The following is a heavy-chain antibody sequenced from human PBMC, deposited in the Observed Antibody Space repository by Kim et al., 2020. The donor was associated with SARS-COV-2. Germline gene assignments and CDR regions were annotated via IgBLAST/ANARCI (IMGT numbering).Heavy chain of an antibody. CDR2: INADGDEK. Sequence: GGSLRLSCVASGFPFRTYWMNWVRQAPGKGLGWGAGINADGDEKHYVDSVKGRFTISRDNAKNSLYLQMNNLRVEDTAVYYCMGSGYWGQGALVTVSS. J-gene: IGHJ4*02. D-gene: IGHD1-26*01. CDR1: GFPFRTYW. V-gene: IGHV3-7*03. CDR3: MGSGY.